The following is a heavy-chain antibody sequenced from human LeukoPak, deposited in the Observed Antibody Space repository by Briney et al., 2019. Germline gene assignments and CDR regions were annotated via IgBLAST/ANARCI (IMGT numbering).Heavy chain of an antibody. D-gene: IGHD6-6*01. Sequence: SETLSLTCAVYGGSFSGYYWSWIRQPPGKGLEWIGEINHSGSTYYNPSLKSRVTISVDTSKNQFSLKLSSVTAADTAVYYCARARIYSSSLDYWGQGTLVTVSS. CDR2: INHSGST. CDR3: ARARIYSSSLDY. J-gene: IGHJ4*02. V-gene: IGHV4-34*01. CDR1: GGSFSGYY.